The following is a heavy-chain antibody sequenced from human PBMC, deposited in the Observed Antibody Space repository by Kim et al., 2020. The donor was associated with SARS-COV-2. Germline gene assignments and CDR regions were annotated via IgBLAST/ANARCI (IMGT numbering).Heavy chain of an antibody. CDR2: ISVSGSTI. CDR3: ARDTPLRYFDPAPLDY. J-gene: IGHJ4*02. CDR1: GFTFSSYE. V-gene: IGHV3-48*03. D-gene: IGHD3-9*01. Sequence: GGSLRLSCAASGFTFSSYEMNWVRQAPGKGLEWVSYISVSGSTIYYADSVKGRFTISRDNAKNSLYLQMNSLRAEDTAVYYCARDTPLRYFDPAPLDYWGAGTPVTVSS.